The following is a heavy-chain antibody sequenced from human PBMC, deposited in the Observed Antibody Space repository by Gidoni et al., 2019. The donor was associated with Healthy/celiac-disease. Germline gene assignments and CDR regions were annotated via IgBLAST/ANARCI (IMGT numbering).Heavy chain of an antibody. V-gene: IGHV1-69*04. Sequence: QVPLVQSGAEVKKPGDSVKVYCKASGGTLSSYAISWVRQAPGQGLEWMGRIIPILGISNDAHNFHGRVTITADKATSTAYMELSILIAEDTAVYDCARVGCSSTCCYLDYWVQGTLVTVSS. CDR1: GGTLSSYA. J-gene: IGHJ4*02. D-gene: IGHD2-2*01. CDR3: ARVGCSSTCCYLDY. CDR2: IIPILGIS.